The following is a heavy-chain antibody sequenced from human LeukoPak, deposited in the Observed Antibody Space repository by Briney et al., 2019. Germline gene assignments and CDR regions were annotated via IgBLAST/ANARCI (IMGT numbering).Heavy chain of an antibody. V-gene: IGHV1-2*02. CDR3: ARFGGYDYVWGSYPFDY. D-gene: IGHD3-16*01. J-gene: IGHJ4*02. Sequence: GGSVKVSCKASGYTFTGYYMHWVRQAPGQGLEWMGWINPNSGGTNYAQKLQGRVTMTRDTSISTAYMELSRLRSDDTAVYYCARFGGYDYVWGSYPFDYWGQGTLVTVSS. CDR2: INPNSGGT. CDR1: GYTFTGYY.